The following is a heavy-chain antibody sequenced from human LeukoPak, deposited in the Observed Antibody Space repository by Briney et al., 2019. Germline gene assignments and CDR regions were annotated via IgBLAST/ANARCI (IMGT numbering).Heavy chain of an antibody. CDR1: GGTFSSYA. CDR3: ASALEVSYGDYEWYFDY. Sequence: SVKVSCKASGGTFSSYAISWVRQAPGQGLEWMGGIIPIFGTANYAQKFQGRVTITTDESTSTAYMELSSLRSEDTAVYYCASALEVSYGDYEWYFDYWGQGTLVTVSS. J-gene: IGHJ4*02. V-gene: IGHV1-69*05. CDR2: IIPIFGTA. D-gene: IGHD4-17*01.